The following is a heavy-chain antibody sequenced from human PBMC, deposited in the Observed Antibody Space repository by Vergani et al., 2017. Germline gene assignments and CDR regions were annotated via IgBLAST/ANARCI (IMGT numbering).Heavy chain of an antibody. CDR3: ARETDTGSSVSYNYDAMDV. J-gene: IGHJ6*02. D-gene: IGHD3-9*01. CDR1: GVTFSAHY. V-gene: IGHV3-11*04. CDR2: MSSGDSI. Sequence: QVQLVESGGGLVKPGGSLRLSCAASGVTFSAHYMSWVRQAPGKGLEWISYMSSGDSIYYADSVKGRFTVSRDNTKNTLYLQMNRRRAEDTAVHYCARETDTGSSVSYNYDAMDVWGQGTTVAVSS.